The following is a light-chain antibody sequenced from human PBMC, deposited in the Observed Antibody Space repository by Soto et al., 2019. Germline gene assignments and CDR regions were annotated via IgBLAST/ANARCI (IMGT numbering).Light chain of an antibody. Sequence: DIVMTQSPDSLAVSLGERATIHCKSSQSVLYSSNNKNYLAWYQQKPGQPPKLLIYWASTRESGVPDRFSGSGSGTDFTLTISSLQAEDVAVYYCQQYYSTPWTFGQGNKVEIK. J-gene: IGKJ1*01. CDR3: QQYYSTPWT. CDR1: QSVLYSSNNKNY. V-gene: IGKV4-1*01. CDR2: WAS.